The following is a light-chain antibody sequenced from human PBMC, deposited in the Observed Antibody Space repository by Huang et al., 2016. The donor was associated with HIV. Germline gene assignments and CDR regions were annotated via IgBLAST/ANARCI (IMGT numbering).Light chain of an antibody. Sequence: EIVMTQSPATLSVSPGERATLSCRASQRVSSNLAWYQQKPGQDPRLLIYGASTRATGIPARFSGSGSGTDFTLTITSLQSEDFAVYYCQQYNNWPPEETFGPGTKVDFK. V-gene: IGKV3-15*01. J-gene: IGKJ3*01. CDR2: GAS. CDR3: QQYNNWPPEET. CDR1: QRVSSN.